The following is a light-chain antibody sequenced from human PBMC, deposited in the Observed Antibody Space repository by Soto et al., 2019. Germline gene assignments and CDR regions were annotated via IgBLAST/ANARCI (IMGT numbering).Light chain of an antibody. J-gene: IGKJ1*01. CDR2: GTS. CDR3: HQFDSSLT. Sequence: EIVLTQSPGTLSLSPGDRATLSCRASQSVSTSFLAWYQQTPGQAPRLLIYGTSSRATGIPDRFSGSGSGTDFTLTISRLEPEDFAMYYCHQFDSSLTFGQGTTVEIK. V-gene: IGKV3-20*01. CDR1: QSVSTSF.